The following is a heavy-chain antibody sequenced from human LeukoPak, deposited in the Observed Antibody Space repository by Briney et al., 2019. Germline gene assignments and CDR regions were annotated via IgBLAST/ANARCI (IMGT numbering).Heavy chain of an antibody. J-gene: IGHJ3*02. V-gene: IGHV4-34*01. CDR3: ATIQRDHAFDI. D-gene: IGHD2-2*01. CDR1: GGSFSVYY. Sequence: SETLSLTCAVYGGSFSVYYWSWIRQPPGKGLEWIGEINQSGSPNYNPSLKSRVTISVVTSKHQFSLKLSSVTAADTAVYYCATIQRDHAFDIWGQGTMVTVSS. CDR2: INQSGSP.